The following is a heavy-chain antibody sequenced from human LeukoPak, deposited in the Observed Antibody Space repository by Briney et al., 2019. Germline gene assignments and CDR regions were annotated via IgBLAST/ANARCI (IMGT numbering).Heavy chain of an antibody. Sequence: SKTLSLTCAVYGGSFSGYYWSWIRQPPGKGLEWIGEINHSGSTNYNPSLKSRVTISVDTSKNQFSLKLSSVTAADTAVYYCARGQRASKSFDYWGQGTLVTVSS. CDR1: GGSFSGYY. V-gene: IGHV4-34*01. D-gene: IGHD4-11*01. CDR2: INHSGST. CDR3: ARGQRASKSFDY. J-gene: IGHJ4*02.